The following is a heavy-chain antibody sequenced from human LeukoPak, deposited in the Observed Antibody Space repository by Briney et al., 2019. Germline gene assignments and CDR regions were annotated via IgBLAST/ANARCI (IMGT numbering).Heavy chain of an antibody. V-gene: IGHV4-39*07. J-gene: IGHJ4*02. Sequence: PSETLSLTCTVSGDSISSTSYYWGWIRQPPGKGLEWIGGIYYSGSTYYNPSLKSRVTISLDTSKNQFSLKLNSVTAADTAVYYCARGGTVWNFDYWGQGTLVTVSS. CDR3: ARGGTVWNFDY. CDR2: IYYSGST. CDR1: GDSISSTSYY. D-gene: IGHD1-1*01.